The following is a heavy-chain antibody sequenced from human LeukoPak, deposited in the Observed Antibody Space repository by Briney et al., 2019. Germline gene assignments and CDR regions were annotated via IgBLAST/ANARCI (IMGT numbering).Heavy chain of an antibody. CDR2: IKQDGSEK. CDR3: TREVDTTIGGLDF. CDR1: GFTFSSYW. D-gene: IGHD5-24*01. J-gene: IGHJ4*02. Sequence: GGSLRLSCAASGFTFSSYWMSWVRQAPGKGLEWVANIKQDGSEKYYVDSVKGRFTISRDNAKNSLYLQMNSLRAEDTAVYYCTREVDTTIGGLDFWGQGTLVTVSS. V-gene: IGHV3-7*01.